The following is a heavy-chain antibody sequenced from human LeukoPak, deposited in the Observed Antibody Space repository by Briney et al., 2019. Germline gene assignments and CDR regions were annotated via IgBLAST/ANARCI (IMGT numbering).Heavy chain of an antibody. CDR1: GFTFSSYA. J-gene: IGHJ4*02. V-gene: IGHV3-23*01. CDR2: IGGSGGTT. Sequence: GGSLRLSCVVSGFTFSSYAMNWVRQAPGKGLEWGSFIGGSGGTTYYADSVKGRFTISRDNSKNTLYLQMNSLRAEDTAVYYCAKDSAPVRGDDSFDYWGQGTLVTVSS. CDR3: AKDSAPVRGDDSFDY. D-gene: IGHD3-16*01.